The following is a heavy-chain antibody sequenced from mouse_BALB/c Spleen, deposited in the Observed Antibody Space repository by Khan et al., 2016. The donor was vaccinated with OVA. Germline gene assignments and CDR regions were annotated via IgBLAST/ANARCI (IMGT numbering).Heavy chain of an antibody. CDR1: GYTFTNCG. D-gene: IGHD2-10*01. J-gene: IGHJ4*01. Sequence: QEVQSGPELKKPGETVKISCKASGYTFTNCGMNWVKQAPGKGLKWMGWINTYTGEPTYADDFKGRFAFSLETSACTAYLQINNLKNEDTATYVGARPTYFSYGMDYWGQGTSVTVSS. CDR3: ARPTYFSYGMDY. CDR2: INTYTGEP. V-gene: IGHV9-3-1*01.